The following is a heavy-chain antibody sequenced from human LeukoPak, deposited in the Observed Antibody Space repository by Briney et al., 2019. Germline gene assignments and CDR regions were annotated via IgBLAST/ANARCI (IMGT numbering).Heavy chain of an antibody. CDR3: AKAPYDFWSGLFDY. CDR1: GYTFTSYD. CDR2: MNPNSGNT. J-gene: IGHJ4*02. D-gene: IGHD3-3*01. V-gene: IGHV1-8*03. Sequence: GASVKVSCKASGYTFTSYDINWVRQATGQGLEWMGWMNPNSGNTGYAQKFQGRVTITRNTSISTAYMELSRLRSDDTAVYYCAKAPYDFWSGLFDYWGQGTLVTVSS.